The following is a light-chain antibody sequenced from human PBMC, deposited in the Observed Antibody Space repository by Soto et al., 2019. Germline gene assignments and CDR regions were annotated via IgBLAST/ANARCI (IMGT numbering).Light chain of an antibody. CDR1: QSISSY. J-gene: IGKJ5*01. CDR3: QQSYSILIT. V-gene: IGKV1-39*01. CDR2: AAS. Sequence: IQMTQSPSSLSAAVWDIVTITCRASQSISSYLNWYQQKPGKAPKLLIYAASSLQSGVPSRFSGSGSGTDFTLTISSLQPEDFATYYCQQSYSILITFGQGTRLEIK.